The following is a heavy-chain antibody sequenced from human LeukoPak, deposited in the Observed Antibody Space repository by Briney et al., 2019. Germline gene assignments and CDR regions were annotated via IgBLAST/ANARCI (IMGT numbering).Heavy chain of an antibody. CDR2: ISSSSSYI. CDR1: GFTFSSYS. V-gene: IGHV3-21*01. D-gene: IGHD2-2*01. CDR3: ARDRKVVPAAAGTYYYSGMDV. J-gene: IGHJ6*02. Sequence: GGSLRLSCAASGFTFSSYSMNWVRQAPGKGLEWVSSISSSSSYIYYADSVKGRFTISRDNAKNSLYLQMNSLRAEDTAVYYCARDRKVVPAAAGTYYYSGMDVWGQGTTVTVSS.